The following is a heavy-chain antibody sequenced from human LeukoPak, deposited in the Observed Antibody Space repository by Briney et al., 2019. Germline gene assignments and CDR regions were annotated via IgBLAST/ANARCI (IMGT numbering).Heavy chain of an antibody. J-gene: IGHJ4*02. V-gene: IGHV1-18*01. CDR3: AREGVYCSGGSCYSDY. Sequence: ASVTVSCKASGYTFTSYGISWVRQAPGQGLEWMGWISAYNGNTNYAQKLQGRVTMTTDTSTSTAYMELRSLRSDDTAVYYCAREGVYCSGGSCYSDYWGQGTLVTVSS. D-gene: IGHD2-15*01. CDR1: GYTFTSYG. CDR2: ISAYNGNT.